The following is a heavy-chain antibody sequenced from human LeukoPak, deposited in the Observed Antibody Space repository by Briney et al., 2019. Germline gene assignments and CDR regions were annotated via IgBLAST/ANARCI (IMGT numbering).Heavy chain of an antibody. D-gene: IGHD3-10*01. CDR3: ARGDYYSSGSYAY. CDR1: GFTVSSNY. J-gene: IGHJ4*02. Sequence: PGGSLRLSCAASGFTVSSNYMSWVRQAPGKGLEWVSVIYSGGSTYYADSVKGRFTISRDNSKNTLYLQMNSLRAKDTAVYYCARGDYYSSGSYAYWGQGTLVTVSS. V-gene: IGHV3-53*01. CDR2: IYSGGST.